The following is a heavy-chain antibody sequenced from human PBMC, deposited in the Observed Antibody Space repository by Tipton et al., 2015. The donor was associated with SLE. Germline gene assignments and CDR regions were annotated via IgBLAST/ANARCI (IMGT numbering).Heavy chain of an antibody. CDR2: INPNSGDT. CDR3: ARDLDYGGNSGDFHH. D-gene: IGHD4-23*01. V-gene: IGHV1-2*02. Sequence: QSGPEVKKPGASVKVSCKASGYTFTGYYMHWVRQAPGQGLEWMGWINPNSGDTNYAQKFQGRVTMTRDTSISTAYLELSRLRSDDTAVYYCARDLDYGGNSGDFHHWGQGTLVTVSS. J-gene: IGHJ1*01. CDR1: GYTFTGYY.